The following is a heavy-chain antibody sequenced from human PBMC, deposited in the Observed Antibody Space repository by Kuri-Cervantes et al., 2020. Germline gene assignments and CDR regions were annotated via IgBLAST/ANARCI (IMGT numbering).Heavy chain of an antibody. CDR1: GFTFSSYW. CDR3: ARVGDSGDYY. Sequence: GESLKISCAASGFTFSSYWMHWVRQAPGKGLVWVSRINSDGSSTSYADSVKGRFTISRDNAKNSLYLQMNSLRAEDTAVYYCARVGDSGDYYWGQGTLVTVSS. CDR2: INSDGSST. D-gene: IGHD6-13*01. V-gene: IGHV3-74*01. J-gene: IGHJ4*02.